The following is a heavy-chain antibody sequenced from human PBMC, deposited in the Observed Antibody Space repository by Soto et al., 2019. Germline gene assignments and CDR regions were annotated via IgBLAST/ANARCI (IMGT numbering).Heavy chain of an antibody. D-gene: IGHD6-13*01. CDR1: GFTFSSYE. J-gene: IGHJ4*02. CDR2: ISSSGSTI. CDR3: ARDLSVTYSSSWYYFDY. V-gene: IGHV3-48*03. Sequence: EVQLVESGGGLVQPGGSLRLSCAASGFTFSSYEMNWVRQAPGKGLEWVSYISSSGSTIYYADSVKGRFTISRDNAKNSLYLQMNSLSAEDTAVYYCARDLSVTYSSSWYYFDYWGQGTLVTVSS.